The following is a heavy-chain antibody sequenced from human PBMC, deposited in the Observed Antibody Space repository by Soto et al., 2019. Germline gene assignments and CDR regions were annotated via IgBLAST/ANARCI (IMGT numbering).Heavy chain of an antibody. CDR2: SXGNAAAT. Sequence: QPGGSLRLSCAAXGXTFXXXXXXXVRQAPGKXXXXXXXSXGNAAATYYEDSVKGRSTISRDNSKNTLYLKMTSLRANDTAVYYCANQPIRSAYLATVNAMDVWGQGTTVTVSS. D-gene: IGHD3-3*02. V-gene: IGHV3-23*01. CDR1: GXTFXXXX. J-gene: IGHJ6*02. CDR3: ANQPIRSAYLATVNAMDV.